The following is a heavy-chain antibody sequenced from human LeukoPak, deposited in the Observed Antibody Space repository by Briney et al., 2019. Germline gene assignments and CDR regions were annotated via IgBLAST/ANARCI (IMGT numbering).Heavy chain of an antibody. D-gene: IGHD3-22*01. CDR3: ARSHDSSGALDY. CDR2: IIPILGIA. Sequence: SVNVSCKASGGTFSSYAISWVRQAPGQGLEGMGRIIPILGIANYAQKFQGRVTITADKSTSTAYMELSSLRSEDTAVYYCARSHDSSGALDYWGQGTLVTVSS. CDR1: GGTFSSYA. J-gene: IGHJ4*02. V-gene: IGHV1-69*04.